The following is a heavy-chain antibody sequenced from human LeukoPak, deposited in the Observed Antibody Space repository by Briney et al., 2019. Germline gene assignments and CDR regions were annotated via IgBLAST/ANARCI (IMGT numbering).Heavy chain of an antibody. J-gene: IGHJ6*03. CDR2: IYASGSS. Sequence: PSETLSLTCTVSGDSISNYYWSWVRQPAGKGLEWIGRIYASGSSNYNPSLKSRITMSVDTSKNQFSLKLSSVTAAATAVYYCARCLNTYYYDNSGYSPEHYYMDVWGKGTTVIVSS. CDR3: ARCLNTYYYDNSGYSPEHYYMDV. V-gene: IGHV4-4*07. CDR1: GDSISNYY. D-gene: IGHD3-22*01.